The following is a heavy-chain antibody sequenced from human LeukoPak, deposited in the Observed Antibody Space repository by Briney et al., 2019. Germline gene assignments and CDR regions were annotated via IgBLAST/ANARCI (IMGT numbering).Heavy chain of an antibody. D-gene: IGHD3-10*02. CDR2: IYYSGST. CDR3: ARMSGDVDAFDI. V-gene: IGHV4-59*01. Sequence: PSETLSLTCTVSGASISSYNWSWIRQPPGKGLEWIGYIYYSGSTNYNPSLKSRVTISVDTSKNQFSLKLSSVTAADTAVYYCARMSGDVDAFDIWGQGTMVTVSS. J-gene: IGHJ3*02. CDR1: GASISSYN.